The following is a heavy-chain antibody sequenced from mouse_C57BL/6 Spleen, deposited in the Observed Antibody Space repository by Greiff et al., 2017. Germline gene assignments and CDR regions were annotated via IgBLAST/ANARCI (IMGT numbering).Heavy chain of an antibody. D-gene: IGHD2-1*01. CDR3: VRQKGHGNLDY. J-gene: IGHJ2*01. Sequence: EAGGGLVQPKGSLKLSCAASGFSFNTYAMNWVRQAPGKGLEWVARIRSKSNNYATYYADSVKDRFTISRDDSESMLYLQMNNLKTEDTAMYYCVRQKGHGNLDYWGQGTTLTVSS. V-gene: IGHV10-1*01. CDR1: GFSFNTYA. CDR2: IRSKSNNYAT.